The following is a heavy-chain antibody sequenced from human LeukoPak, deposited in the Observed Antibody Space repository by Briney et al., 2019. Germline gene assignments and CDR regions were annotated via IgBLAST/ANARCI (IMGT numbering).Heavy chain of an antibody. CDR3: ARVRTEFDY. CDR1: GYTFTSYG. V-gene: IGHV1-2*02. Sequence: ASVKVSCKASGYTFTSYGVTWVRQAPGQGLEWMGWINPNSGGTNYAQKFQGRVTMTRDTSISTAYMELSRLRSDDTAVYYCARVRTEFDYWGQGTLVTVSS. CDR2: INPNSGGT. J-gene: IGHJ4*02. D-gene: IGHD4-17*01.